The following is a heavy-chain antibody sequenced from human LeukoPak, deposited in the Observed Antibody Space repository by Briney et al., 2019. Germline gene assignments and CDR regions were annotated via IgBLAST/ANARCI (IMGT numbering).Heavy chain of an antibody. D-gene: IGHD3-22*01. CDR1: GYTFTSYG. V-gene: IGHV1-46*01. CDR3: ARGRNYYDSSGYYYEGDAFDI. Sequence: ASVKVSCKASGYTFTSYGITWVRQAPGQGLECMGIINPSGGSLRYAQRFQGRVTMTRDTSTSTVYMELSSLRSEDTAVYYCARGRNYYDSSGYYYEGDAFDIWGQGTMITVSS. CDR2: INPSGGSL. J-gene: IGHJ3*02.